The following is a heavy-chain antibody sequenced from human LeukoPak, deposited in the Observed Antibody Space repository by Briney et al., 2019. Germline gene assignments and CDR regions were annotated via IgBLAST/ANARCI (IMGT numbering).Heavy chain of an antibody. V-gene: IGHV3-74*01. D-gene: IGHD3-22*01. Sequence: GGSLRLSCAASGFAFNTYWMHWVRQAPGTGLVWVSRINGDGSSTSYADFVKGRFTISRDNAKNTLYLQMNSLRAEDTAVYYCATGSGYYYDHWGQGTLVTVSS. CDR3: ATGSGYYYDH. J-gene: IGHJ4*02. CDR1: GFAFNTYW. CDR2: INGDGSST.